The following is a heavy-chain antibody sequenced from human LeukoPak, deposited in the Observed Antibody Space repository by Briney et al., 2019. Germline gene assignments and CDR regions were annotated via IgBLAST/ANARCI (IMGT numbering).Heavy chain of an antibody. D-gene: IGHD1-1*01. Sequence: SETLSLTCTVSGAPIPYSGPYYWSWIRQPAGKRLEYIGSVYSSGKTYYNPSLQTRVTVSLDRSRNQFSLSLYSSTAADTAVYYCARGISTTLSHSWFDPWGQGALVTVSS. CDR3: ARGISTTLSHSWFDP. V-gene: IGHV4-39*07. CDR1: GAPIPYSGPYY. CDR2: VYSSGKT. J-gene: IGHJ5*02.